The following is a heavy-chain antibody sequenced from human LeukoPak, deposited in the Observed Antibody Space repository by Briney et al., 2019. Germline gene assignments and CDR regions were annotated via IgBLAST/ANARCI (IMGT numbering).Heavy chain of an antibody. V-gene: IGHV3-48*01. CDR2: IGSSGSTI. Sequence: PGGSLRLSCAASGFTFSGYAMNWVRQAPGKGLEWVSYIGSSGSTIYYADSVKGRFTISRDNAKNSLYLQMNSLRAEDTAVYYCAIDSNIVGATYYFDYWGQGTLVTVSS. J-gene: IGHJ4*02. CDR3: AIDSNIVGATYYFDY. D-gene: IGHD1-26*01. CDR1: GFTFSGYA.